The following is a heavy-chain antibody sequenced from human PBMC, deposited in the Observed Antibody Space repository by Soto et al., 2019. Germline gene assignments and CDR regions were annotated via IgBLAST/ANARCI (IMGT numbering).Heavy chain of an antibody. D-gene: IGHD3-3*01. Sequence: GGSLRLSCAASGFTFSSYAMHWVRQAPGKGLEWVAVISYDGSNKYYADSVKGRFTISRDNSKNTLYLQMNSLRAEDTAVYYCASHQGSIPGFLEWLLYGAFDIWGQGTMVTVSS. J-gene: IGHJ3*02. CDR1: GFTFSSYA. CDR2: ISYDGSNK. CDR3: ASHQGSIPGFLEWLLYGAFDI. V-gene: IGHV3-30-3*01.